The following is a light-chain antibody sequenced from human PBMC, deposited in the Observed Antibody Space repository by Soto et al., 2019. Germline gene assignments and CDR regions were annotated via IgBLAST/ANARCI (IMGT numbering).Light chain of an antibody. CDR3: SAWDDNIYGPV. J-gene: IGLJ2*01. V-gene: IGLV1-44*01. CDR1: SSDIGSNP. CDR2: RDN. Sequence: QSVLTHPPSASGTPGQRVAISCSGGSSDIGSNPVNWYLHLPGAAPKLLIYRDNQRPSGVPDRFSGSKSGTSASLTISGLQSEDEADYFCSAWDDNIYGPVFGGGTKVTVL.